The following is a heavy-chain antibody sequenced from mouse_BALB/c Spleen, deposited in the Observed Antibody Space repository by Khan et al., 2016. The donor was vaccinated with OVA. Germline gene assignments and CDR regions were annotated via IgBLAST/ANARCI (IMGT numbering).Heavy chain of an antibody. CDR3: TRDGYSPWFVY. Sequence: VQLQQSGAELVRPGALVKLSCKASGFNIKDYYIHWVKQRPEQGLEWIGWIDPENGNTIYDPKFQGKATITADTSSNTAYLRLSSLTSEDTAVYYCTRDGYSPWFVYWGQGTLVTVSA. V-gene: IGHV14-1*02. CDR1: GFNIKDYY. D-gene: IGHD2-3*01. CDR2: IDPENGNT. J-gene: IGHJ3*01.